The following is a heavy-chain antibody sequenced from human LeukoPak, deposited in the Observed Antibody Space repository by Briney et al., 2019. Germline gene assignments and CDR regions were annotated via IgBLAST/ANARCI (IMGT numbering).Heavy chain of an antibody. V-gene: IGHV5-10-1*01. J-gene: IGHJ5*02. CDR2: IDPSDSYT. D-gene: IGHD2-2*01. CDR3: AIERGCSSTSSYDWFDP. Sequence: GESLKISCKGSGYSFTSYWISWVRQMPGKGLEWMGRIDPSDSYTNYSPSFQGHVTISADKSISTAYLQWSSLKASDTAMYYCAIERGCSSTSSYDWFDPWGQGTLVTVSS. CDR1: GYSFTSYW.